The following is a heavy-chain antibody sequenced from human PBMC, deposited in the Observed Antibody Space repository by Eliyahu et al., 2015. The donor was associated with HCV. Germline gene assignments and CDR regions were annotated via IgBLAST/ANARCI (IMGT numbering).Heavy chain of an antibody. D-gene: IGHD3-3*01. CDR1: GFXFXSYX. CDR2: ISSSSSYI. J-gene: IGHJ6*02. Sequence: EVQLVESGGGLVKPGGSLRPSCAASGFXFXSYXMNWVRQAPGKGLEWVSSISSSSSYIYYADSVKGRFTISRDNAKNSLYLQMNSLRAEDTAVYYCARAGDLHYDFWSGYYFNYYYGMDVWGQGTTVTVSS. CDR3: ARAGDLHYDFWSGYYFNYYYGMDV. V-gene: IGHV3-21*01.